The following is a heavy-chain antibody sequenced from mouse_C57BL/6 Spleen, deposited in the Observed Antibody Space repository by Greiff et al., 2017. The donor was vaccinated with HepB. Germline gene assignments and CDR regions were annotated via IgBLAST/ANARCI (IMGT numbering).Heavy chain of an antibody. CDR3: ARSGFYYGSSYGYYAMDD. CDR2: LYPGDGDT. D-gene: IGHD1-1*01. J-gene: IGHJ4*01. Sequence: VQLQQSGPELVKPGASVKISCKASGYAFSSSWMNWVKQRPGKGLEWIGRLYPGDGDTNYNGKFKGKATLTADKSSSTAYMQLSSLTSEDSAVYFCARSGFYYGSSYGYYAMDDWGQGTSVTVSS. V-gene: IGHV1-82*01. CDR1: GYAFSSSW.